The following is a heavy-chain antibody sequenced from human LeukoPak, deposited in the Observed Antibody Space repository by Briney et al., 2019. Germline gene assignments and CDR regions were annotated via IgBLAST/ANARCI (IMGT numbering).Heavy chain of an antibody. V-gene: IGHV1-8*03. CDR3: AREGKNDYLLLG. D-gene: IGHD4-11*01. Sequence: GASGKVSCKASGYTFTSNDINWVRQPPGQGLEWMGWMNPNSGNTGYAQKFQGRVTITRNTSISTAYMELSSLRSEDTAVYYCAREGKNDYLLLGWGQGTLVTVSS. CDR2: MNPNSGNT. J-gene: IGHJ4*02. CDR1: GYTFTSND.